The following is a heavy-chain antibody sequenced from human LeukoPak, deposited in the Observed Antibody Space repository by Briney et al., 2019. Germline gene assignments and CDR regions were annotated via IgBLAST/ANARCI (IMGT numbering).Heavy chain of an antibody. CDR3: ARGIIWFGELSAQADY. CDR1: GYTFTGYY. D-gene: IGHD3-10*01. CDR2: INPNSGGT. V-gene: IGHV1-2*02. Sequence: ASVKVSCKASGYTFTGYYMHWVRQAPGQGLEWMGWINPNSGGTNYAQKFQGRVTMTRDTSISTAYMELSRLRSDDTAVYYCARGIIWFGELSAQADYWGQGTLVTVSS. J-gene: IGHJ4*02.